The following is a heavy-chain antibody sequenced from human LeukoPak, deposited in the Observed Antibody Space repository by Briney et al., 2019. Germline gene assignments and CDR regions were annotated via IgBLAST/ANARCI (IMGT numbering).Heavy chain of an antibody. D-gene: IGHD1-26*01. CDR3: ARHRYRSGSDWIDP. Sequence: PSETLSLTCTVSGGSISSSSYYWGWIRQPPGKGLEWIGSMYHSGTTYYNPSLKSRVTISVDTSKNQFSLKLSSVTAADTAVYYCARHRYRSGSDWIDPWGQGTLVTVSS. CDR1: GGSISSSSYY. J-gene: IGHJ5*02. V-gene: IGHV4-39*01. CDR2: MYHSGTT.